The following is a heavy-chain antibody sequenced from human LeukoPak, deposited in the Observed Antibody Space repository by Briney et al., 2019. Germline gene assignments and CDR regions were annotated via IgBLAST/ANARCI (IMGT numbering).Heavy chain of an antibody. V-gene: IGHV3-23*01. CDR3: AKDKGIQLWLHYFDY. CDR1: GFTFSSYS. J-gene: IGHJ4*02. Sequence: GGSLRLSCAASGFTFSSYSMNWVRQAPGKGLEWVSAISGSGGSTYYADSVKGRFTISRDNSKNTLYLQMNSLRAEDTAVYYCAKDKGIQLWLHYFDYWGQGTLVTVSS. D-gene: IGHD5-18*01. CDR2: ISGSGGST.